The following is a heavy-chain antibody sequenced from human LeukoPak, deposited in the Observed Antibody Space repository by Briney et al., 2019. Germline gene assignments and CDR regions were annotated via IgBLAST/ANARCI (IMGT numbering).Heavy chain of an antibody. CDR1: GGSISSSSYY. D-gene: IGHD6-13*01. CDR2: IYYSGST. V-gene: IGHV4-39*07. Sequence: SETLSLTCTVSGGSISSSSYYWGWIRQPPGKGLEWIGSIYYSGSTYYNPSLKSRVTISVDTSKNQFSLKLSSVTAADTAVYYCARGAEEQLVPFDYWGQGTLVTVSS. J-gene: IGHJ4*02. CDR3: ARGAEEQLVPFDY.